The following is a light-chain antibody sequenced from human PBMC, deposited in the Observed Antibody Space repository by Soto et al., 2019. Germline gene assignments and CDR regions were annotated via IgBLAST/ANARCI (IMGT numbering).Light chain of an antibody. CDR3: QQYNSYPYT. Sequence: DIQMTQSPSTLPASVGDRVTITCRASQSISSWLAWYQQKPGKAPNLLIFDVSSLKSGVPSRFSGSGSGAEFTLTISSLQPDDFATYYCQQYNSYPYTFGQGTKVDI. J-gene: IGKJ2*01. CDR2: DVS. V-gene: IGKV1-5*01. CDR1: QSISSW.